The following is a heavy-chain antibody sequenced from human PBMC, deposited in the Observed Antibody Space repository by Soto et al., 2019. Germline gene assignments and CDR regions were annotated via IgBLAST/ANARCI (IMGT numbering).Heavy chain of an antibody. CDR1: GDTFTSYA. Sequence: ASVKVSCKACGDTFTSYAMHWVRQAPGQRLEWMGWINAGNGNTKYSQKFQGRVTITRDTSASTAYMELSSLRSEDTAVYYCAITAGYCSGGSCYFWFDPWGQGTLVTVSS. J-gene: IGHJ5*02. CDR3: AITAGYCSGGSCYFWFDP. D-gene: IGHD2-15*01. CDR2: INAGNGNT. V-gene: IGHV1-3*01.